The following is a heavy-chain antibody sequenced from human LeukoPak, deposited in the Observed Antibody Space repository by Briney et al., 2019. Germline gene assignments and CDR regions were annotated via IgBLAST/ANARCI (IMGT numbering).Heavy chain of an antibody. CDR2: IRYDGSYK. CDR1: GFTFSSYG. CDR3: ARDQGHYYYYMDV. J-gene: IGHJ6*03. Sequence: PGGSLRLSCAVSGFTFSSYGMHWVRPAPGKGLEWVAFIRYDGSYKYYADSVRGRFTISRDNAKNSLYLQMNSLRVEDTAVYYCARDQGHYYYYMDVWGKGTTVTASS. V-gene: IGHV3-30*02.